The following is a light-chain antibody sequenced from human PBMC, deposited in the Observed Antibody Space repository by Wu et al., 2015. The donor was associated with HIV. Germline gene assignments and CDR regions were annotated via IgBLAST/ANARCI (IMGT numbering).Light chain of an antibody. CDR1: QXVSSN. Sequence: QXVSSNLAWYQQKPGQASQAPPSYGAFHPGPTGFPARFGGSGSGTEFTLTISSMQSEDFAVYYCQQYNNWPRTFGQGTKVEIK. CDR2: GAF. V-gene: IGKV3-15*01. J-gene: IGKJ1*01. CDR3: QQYNNWPRT.